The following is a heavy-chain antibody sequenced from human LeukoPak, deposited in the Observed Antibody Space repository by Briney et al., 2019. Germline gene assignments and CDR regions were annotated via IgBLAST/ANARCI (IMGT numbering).Heavy chain of an antibody. J-gene: IGHJ3*02. CDR1: GVSLSFYY. Sequence: HPSETLSLTCGVSGVSLSFYYWSWIRQSPGKGLEWIAEISQNGDSNCNMSLKNRVTISLDKSKNQVSLKLNSVTAADTAVYYCARALGAFDIWGQGTMVTVSS. CDR3: ARALGAFDI. CDR2: ISQNGDS. V-gene: IGHV4-34*01.